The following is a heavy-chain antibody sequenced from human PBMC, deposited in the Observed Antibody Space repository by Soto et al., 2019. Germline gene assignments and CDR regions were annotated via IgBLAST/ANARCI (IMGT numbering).Heavy chain of an antibody. V-gene: IGHV1-69*06. CDR2: SIPIFGTA. J-gene: IGHJ4*02. D-gene: IGHD6-19*01. CDR1: GGTFSSYA. CDR3: ARDDSSGWYFDY. Sequence: QVQLVQSGAEVKKPGSSVKVSCKASGGTFSSYAISWVRQAPGQGLEWMGGSIPIFGTANYAQKFQGRVTISADKSTSPAYMELSSLRSEDTAVYYCARDDSSGWYFDYWGQGTLVTVSS.